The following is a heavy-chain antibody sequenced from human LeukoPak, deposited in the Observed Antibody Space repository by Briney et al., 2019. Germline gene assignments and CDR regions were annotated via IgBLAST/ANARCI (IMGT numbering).Heavy chain of an antibody. CDR1: GGSISSYY. Sequence: SSETLSLPCTVSGGSISSYYWSWIRQPPREGLEWIGYIHYSGSTNYNPPLSSRVTIPVNTSKTQSSLNLSYVTAADTAVYYCARDRAQRCNNSICYMEGNYDDGRDVGGQETTVTVSS. D-gene: IGHD2-8*01. V-gene: IGHV4-59*13. CDR2: IHYSGST. CDR3: ARDRAQRCNNSICYMEGNYDDGRDV. J-gene: IGHJ6*01.